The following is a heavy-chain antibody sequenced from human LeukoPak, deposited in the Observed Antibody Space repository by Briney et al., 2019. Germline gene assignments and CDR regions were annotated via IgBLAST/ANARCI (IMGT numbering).Heavy chain of an antibody. CDR1: GGSISGYY. Sequence: PSETLSLTCSASGGSISGYYWNWIRQPAGKGLEWIGRIYTDGGTLYNPSLKSRVTMSVDTSKNQFSLKLSSVTAADTAVYYCARAVMRIQSPFDPWGQGTLVTVSS. V-gene: IGHV4-4*07. J-gene: IGHJ5*02. CDR2: IYTDGGT. D-gene: IGHD2/OR15-2a*01. CDR3: ARAVMRIQSPFDP.